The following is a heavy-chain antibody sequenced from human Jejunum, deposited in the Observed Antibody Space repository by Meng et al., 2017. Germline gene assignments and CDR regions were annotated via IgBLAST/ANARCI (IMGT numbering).Heavy chain of an antibody. CDR1: VGSVGTTCW. J-gene: IGHJ4*02. D-gene: IGHD1/OR15-1a*01. CDR3: ARDQRTIWASRFFDN. Sequence: VAVWLTLSGALSLRWLVVVGSVGTTCWCSWFRQPPGKGLVWNGEISNSGRRNYHPPPKGRVTISLDRTMNLFSLKQDSVTAADAAVYYCARDQRTIWASRFFDNWGQGTLVTVSS. V-gene: IGHV4-4*02. CDR2: ISNSGRR.